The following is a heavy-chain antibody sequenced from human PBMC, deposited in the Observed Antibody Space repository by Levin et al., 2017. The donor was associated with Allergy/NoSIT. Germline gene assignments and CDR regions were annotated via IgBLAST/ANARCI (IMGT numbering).Heavy chain of an antibody. CDR3: ARYGVENNRGWNSLGY. J-gene: IGHJ4*02. D-gene: IGHD6-19*01. CDR2: IKKDGSEQ. Sequence: GGSLRLSCAASGFAFSTYWMSWVRQAPGKGLEWVAHIKKDGSEQHFVDSVKGRFTISRDNAKNSVYLEMNSLRAEDTAMYYCARYGVENNRGWNSLGYWGQGTLVTVSS. CDR1: GFAFSTYW. V-gene: IGHV3-7*01.